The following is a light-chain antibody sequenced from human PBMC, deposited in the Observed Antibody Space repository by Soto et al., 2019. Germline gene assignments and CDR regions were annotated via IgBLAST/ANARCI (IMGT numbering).Light chain of an antibody. J-gene: IGLJ2*01. CDR2: LNSDGSH. CDR3: QTWGTYVV. Sequence: QSVLTQSPSASASLGASVKLTCTLSIGHSSYAIAWHQQQPEKGPRYLMKLNSDGSHSKGDGIPDRFSGSSSGAERYLTIPSLQSEDEADYYCQTWGTYVVFGGGTKVTVL. V-gene: IGLV4-69*01. CDR1: IGHSSYA.